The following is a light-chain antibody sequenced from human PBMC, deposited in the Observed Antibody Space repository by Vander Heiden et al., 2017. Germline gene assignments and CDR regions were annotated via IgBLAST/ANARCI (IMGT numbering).Light chain of an antibody. V-gene: IGKV3-15*01. J-gene: IGKJ1*01. CDR3: QQHNNWPLWT. CDR1: QSVSSN. Sequence: EIVMTQSPATLSVSPGERATLSCRASQSVSSNLAWYQQKPGQAPRLLIYVASTRATGIPARFSGSGYGTEFTLTISSRQSEDFAVYYCQQHNNWPLWTFGQGTKVEIK. CDR2: VAS.